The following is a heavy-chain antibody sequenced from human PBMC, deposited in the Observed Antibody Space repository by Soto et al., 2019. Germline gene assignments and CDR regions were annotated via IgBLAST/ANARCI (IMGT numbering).Heavy chain of an antibody. J-gene: IGHJ5*02. V-gene: IGHV4-59*01. CDR2: IYYSGST. Sequence: SETLSLTCTVSGGSISSYYWSWIRQPPGKGLEWIGYIYYSGSTNYNPSLKSRVTISVDTSKNQFSLKLSSVTAADTAVYYCARVRRPYYDFWSGYNWFDPWGQGTLVTVSS. CDR1: GGSISSYY. D-gene: IGHD3-3*01. CDR3: ARVRRPYYDFWSGYNWFDP.